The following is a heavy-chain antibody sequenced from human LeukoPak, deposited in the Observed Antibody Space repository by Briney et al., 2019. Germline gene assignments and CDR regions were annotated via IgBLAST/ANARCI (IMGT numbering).Heavy chain of an antibody. V-gene: IGHV3-23*01. CDR2: ISGSGGST. CDR1: GFTFSSYA. CDR3: AKVWGDIVVVVAASYYFDY. Sequence: PGGSLRLSCAASGFTFSSYAMSWVRQAPGKGLEWVSAISGSGGSTYYADSVKGRFTISRGNSKNTLYLQMSSLRAEDTAVYYCAKVWGDIVVVVAASYYFDYWGQGTLVTVSS. J-gene: IGHJ4*02. D-gene: IGHD2-15*01.